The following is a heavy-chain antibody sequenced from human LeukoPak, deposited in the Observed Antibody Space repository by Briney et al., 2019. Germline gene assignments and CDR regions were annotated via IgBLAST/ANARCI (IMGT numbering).Heavy chain of an antibody. CDR2: ISYDGSNK. Sequence: GGSLRLSCAASGFTFSSYAMHWVRQAPGKGLEWVAVISYDGSNKYYADSVKGRFTISRDNSKNTLYLQMNSLRAEDTAVYYCARDLSGAAPDDAFDIWGQGTMVTVSS. J-gene: IGHJ3*02. CDR3: ARDLSGAAPDDAFDI. D-gene: IGHD6-13*01. V-gene: IGHV3-30*04. CDR1: GFTFSSYA.